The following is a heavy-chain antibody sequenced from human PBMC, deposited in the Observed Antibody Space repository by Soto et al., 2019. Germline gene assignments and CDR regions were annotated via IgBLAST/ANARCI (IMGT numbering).Heavy chain of an antibody. Sequence: ASVKVSCKASGYTFTSYAMHWVRQAPGQRLEWMGWINAGNGNTKYSQKFQGRVTITRDTSASTAYMELSSLRSEDTAVYYCARGPTFVPAPPNSWFDPWGQGTLVTVSS. V-gene: IGHV1-3*01. J-gene: IGHJ5*02. D-gene: IGHD2-2*01. CDR3: ARGPTFVPAPPNSWFDP. CDR2: INAGNGNT. CDR1: GYTFTSYA.